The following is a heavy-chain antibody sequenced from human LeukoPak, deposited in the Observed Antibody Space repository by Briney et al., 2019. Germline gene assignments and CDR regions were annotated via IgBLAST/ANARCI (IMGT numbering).Heavy chain of an antibody. CDR3: ARIHSSSWYGESGYGMDV. V-gene: IGHV3-48*01. J-gene: IGHJ6*02. CDR1: GFTFSSYS. D-gene: IGHD6-13*01. CDR2: ISSSSSTI. Sequence: GGSLRLSCASSGFTFSSYSMNWVRQAPGKGREWVSYISSSSSTIYYADSVKGRFTISRDNAKNSLYLQMNSLRAEDTAVYYCARIHSSSWYGESGYGMDVWGQGTTVTVSS.